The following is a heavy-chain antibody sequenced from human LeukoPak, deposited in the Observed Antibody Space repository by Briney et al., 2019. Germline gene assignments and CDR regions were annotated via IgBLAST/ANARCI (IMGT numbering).Heavy chain of an antibody. CDR2: ICSGGST. J-gene: IGHJ4*02. V-gene: IGHV3-53*01. D-gene: IGHD6-19*01. Sequence: GGSLRLSCAASGFTVSSNYMSWVRQAPGKGLEWVSVICSGGSTYYADSVKGRFTSSRDNSKNTLYLQMNSLRAEDTAVYYCASNLYSSGWYYFDYWGQGTLVTVSS. CDR1: GFTVSSNY. CDR3: ASNLYSSGWYYFDY.